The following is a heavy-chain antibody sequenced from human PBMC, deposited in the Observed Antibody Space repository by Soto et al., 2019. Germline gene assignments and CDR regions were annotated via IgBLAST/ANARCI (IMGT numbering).Heavy chain of an antibody. J-gene: IGHJ6*02. Sequence: GGSLRLSCAASGFTFSSYAMHWVRQAPGKGLEWVAVISYDGSNKYYADSVKGRFTISRDNSKNTLYLQMNSLRAEDTAVYYCARDGPEQLVIPHPDYYYYGMDVWGQGTTVTVSS. CDR2: ISYDGSNK. V-gene: IGHV3-30-3*01. CDR1: GFTFSSYA. CDR3: ARDGPEQLVIPHPDYYYYGMDV. D-gene: IGHD6-6*01.